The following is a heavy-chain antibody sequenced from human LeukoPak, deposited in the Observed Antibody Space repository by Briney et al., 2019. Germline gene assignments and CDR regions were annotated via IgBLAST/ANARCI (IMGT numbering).Heavy chain of an antibody. D-gene: IGHD6-6*01. V-gene: IGHV3-30*18. CDR2: ISYDGSNK. CDR1: GVTLSSYG. J-gene: IGHJ4*02. CDR3: AKARGLAARPDYFDY. Sequence: GRSLRLSCAASGVTLSSYGMHWVRQAPGKGLEWVTVISYDGSNKYYADSVKGRFTISRDNSKNTLYLQMNSLRAEDTAVYYCAKARGLAARPDYFDYWGQGTLVTVSS.